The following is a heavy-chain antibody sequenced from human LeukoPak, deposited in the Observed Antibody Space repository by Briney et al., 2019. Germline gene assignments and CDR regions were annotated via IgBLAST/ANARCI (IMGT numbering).Heavy chain of an antibody. CDR1: GGSFSGYY. V-gene: IGHV4-34*01. CDR3: ARLINYVDY. Sequence: SETLSLTCAVYGGSFSGYYWSWIRQPPGKGLEWIGEINHSGSTNYNPSLKSRVTISVDTSKNQFSLKLSSVTAADTAVYYCARLINYVDYWGQGTLVTVSS. CDR2: INHSGST. J-gene: IGHJ4*02. D-gene: IGHD3-10*01.